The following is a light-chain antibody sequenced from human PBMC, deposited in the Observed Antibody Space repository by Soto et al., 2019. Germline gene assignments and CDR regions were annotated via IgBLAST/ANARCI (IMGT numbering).Light chain of an antibody. CDR2: DAS. J-gene: IGKJ4*01. CDR1: QSLSNNY. Sequence: EIVLTQSPGTLSLSPGERATLSCTASQSLSNNYLAWYQQKPGQAPRLLIDDASSRDTGIPDRFSGRGSGTDFTLSISRLEPEDCAVYYCQHYGSTPLTFGGRTKVEIK. V-gene: IGKV3-20*01. CDR3: QHYGSTPLT.